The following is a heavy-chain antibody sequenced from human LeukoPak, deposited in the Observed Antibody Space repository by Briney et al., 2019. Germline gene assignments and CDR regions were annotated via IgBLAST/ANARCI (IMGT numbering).Heavy chain of an antibody. CDR3: ARPHLKVAGDVLDL. V-gene: IGHV3-7*01. Sequence: GGSLRLSCAASGFTFSAYWMTWVRQAPGKGLEWLSNINPEGSEEYYVDSVKGRFTISRDNAKNSLYLQLSSLRAEDTALYYCARPHLKVAGDVLDLWGQGALVTVSS. J-gene: IGHJ5*02. CDR1: GFTFSAYW. D-gene: IGHD6-19*01. CDR2: INPEGSEE.